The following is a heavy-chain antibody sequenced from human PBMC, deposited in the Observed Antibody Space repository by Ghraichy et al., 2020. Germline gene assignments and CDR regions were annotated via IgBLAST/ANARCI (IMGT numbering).Heavy chain of an antibody. V-gene: IGHV4-39*01. CDR1: GGSISSSSYY. D-gene: IGHD4-11*01. CDR3: ARLGRTTPAY. J-gene: IGHJ4*02. Sequence: SETLSLTCTVSGGSISSSSYYWGWIRQPPGKGLEWIGSIYYSGSTYYNPSLKSRVTISVDTSKNQFSLKLSSVTAADTAVYYCARLGRTTPAYWGQGTLVTVSS. CDR2: IYYSGST.